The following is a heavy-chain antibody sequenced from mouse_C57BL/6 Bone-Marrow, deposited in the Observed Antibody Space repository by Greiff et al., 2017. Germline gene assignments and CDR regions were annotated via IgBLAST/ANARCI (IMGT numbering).Heavy chain of an antibody. CDR1: GYSITSGYY. CDR2: ISYDGSN. J-gene: IGHJ4*01. V-gene: IGHV3-6*01. Sequence: DVQLQESGPGLVKPSQSLSLTCSVTGYSITSGYYWNWIRQFPGNKLEWMGYISYDGSNNYNPSLKNRISITRDTSKNQFFLKLNSVTTEDTATYYCASNYDGSTSYALDFWGRETSVTVSS. D-gene: IGHD1-1*01. CDR3: ASNYDGSTSYALDF.